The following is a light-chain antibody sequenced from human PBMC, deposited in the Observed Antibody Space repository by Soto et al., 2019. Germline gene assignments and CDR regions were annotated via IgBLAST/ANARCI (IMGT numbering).Light chain of an antibody. CDR1: QSVSSD. CDR2: GAS. Sequence: EIVMTQSPDTLSVSPGERVTLSCRASQSVSSDLAWYQQKHGQAPRLLIYGASTRATDIAARFSGSGSGTEFTLTISSLQSEDFAVYYCHQYNNWPPYTFGQGTKLEIK. J-gene: IGKJ2*01. V-gene: IGKV3-15*01. CDR3: HQYNNWPPYT.